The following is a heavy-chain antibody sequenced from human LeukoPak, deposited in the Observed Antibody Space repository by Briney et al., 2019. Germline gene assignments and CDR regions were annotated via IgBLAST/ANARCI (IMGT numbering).Heavy chain of an antibody. CDR2: ISGSGGST. Sequence: GGSLRLSCAASGLTFSSYGMSWVRQAPGKGLEWVSVISGSGGSTYYADSVKGRFTISRDNSRNTLYLQMNSLRAEDTAVYYCAKATVTTSLRYFDYWGQGTLVTVSS. CDR3: AKATVTTSLRYFDY. J-gene: IGHJ4*02. D-gene: IGHD4-17*01. V-gene: IGHV3-23*01. CDR1: GLTFSSYG.